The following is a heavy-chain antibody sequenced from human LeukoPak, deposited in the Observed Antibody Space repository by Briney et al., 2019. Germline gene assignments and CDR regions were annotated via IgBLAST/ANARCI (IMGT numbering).Heavy chain of an antibody. Sequence: PSETLSLTCAVFGGSFSNYYWSWIRQPAGKGLEWIGRIYTSGSTNYNPSLKSRVTMSVDTSKNQFSLKLSSVTAADTAVYYCARLDSSGYYFQHWGQGTLVTVSS. J-gene: IGHJ1*01. CDR1: GGSFSNYY. CDR2: IYTSGST. D-gene: IGHD3-22*01. V-gene: IGHV4-4*07. CDR3: ARLDSSGYYFQH.